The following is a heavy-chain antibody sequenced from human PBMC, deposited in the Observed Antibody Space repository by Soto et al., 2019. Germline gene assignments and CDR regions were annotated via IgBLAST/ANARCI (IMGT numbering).Heavy chain of an antibody. D-gene: IGHD6-19*01. CDR1: GYNFISHW. J-gene: IGHJ4*02. CDR3: TRPQRSGWYDY. CDR2: INPGDSDI. V-gene: IGHV5-51*01. Sequence: GESLKISCKGSGYNFISHWIAWVRQTPGKGLEWVGIINPGDSDIRYSPSFQGQVTISADKSINTAYLQWSSLKASDTATYYCTRPQRSGWYDYWGQGSLVTVSS.